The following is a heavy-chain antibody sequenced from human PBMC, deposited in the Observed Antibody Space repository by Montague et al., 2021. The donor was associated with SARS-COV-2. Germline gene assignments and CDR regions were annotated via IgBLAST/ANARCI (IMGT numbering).Heavy chain of an antibody. V-gene: IGHV3-7*01. CDR2: IKQDGSEK. Sequence: SLRLSCAASGFTSSSYWMSWVRQAPGKGLEWVATIKQDGSEKYYVDSVKGRFTISRDNAKNSLYLQMNSLRAEDTAVYYCAAGQSSSWLWGQGTLVTVSS. CDR1: GFTSSSYW. CDR3: AAGQSSSWL. J-gene: IGHJ4*02. D-gene: IGHD6-13*01.